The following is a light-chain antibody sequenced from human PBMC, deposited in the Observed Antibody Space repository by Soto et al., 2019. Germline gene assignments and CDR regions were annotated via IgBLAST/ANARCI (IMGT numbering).Light chain of an antibody. CDR1: SSDVGGYNY. Sequence: QSALTQPPSASGSPGQSVTISCTGTSSDVGGYNYVSWYQQHPGKAPKLIIYEVSKRPSGVPNRFSGSKSGNTASLTVSGLQAEDDAAYYCSSYAGTNKGVFGGGTKLTVL. J-gene: IGLJ2*01. V-gene: IGLV2-8*01. CDR2: EVS. CDR3: SSYAGTNKGV.